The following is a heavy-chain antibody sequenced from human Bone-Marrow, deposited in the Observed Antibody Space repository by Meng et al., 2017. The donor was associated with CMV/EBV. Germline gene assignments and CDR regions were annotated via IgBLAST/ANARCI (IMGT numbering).Heavy chain of an antibody. Sequence: SETLSLTCTVSGGSISSYYWSWIRQPPGKGLEWIGEINHSGSTNYNPSLKSRVTISVDTSKNQFSLKLSSVTAADTAVYYCARGQDWSESYPSWGQGTLVTVSS. CDR3: ARGQDWSESYPS. CDR2: INHSGST. V-gene: IGHV4-34*01. CDR1: GGSISSYY. D-gene: IGHD1-26*01. J-gene: IGHJ4*02.